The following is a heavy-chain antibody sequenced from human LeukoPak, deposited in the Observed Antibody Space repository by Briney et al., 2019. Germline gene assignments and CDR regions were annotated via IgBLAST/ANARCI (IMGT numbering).Heavy chain of an antibody. D-gene: IGHD3-3*01. CDR1: GGSISSSSYY. CDR3: ARDHLANLASRLFDP. Sequence: SETLSLTCTVSGGSISSSSYYWGWIRQPPGKGLEWIGSIYYSGSTYYNPSLKSRVTISVDTSKNQFSLKLSSVTAADAAVYYCARDHLANLASRLFDPWGQGTLVTVSS. V-gene: IGHV4-39*02. J-gene: IGHJ5*02. CDR2: IYYSGST.